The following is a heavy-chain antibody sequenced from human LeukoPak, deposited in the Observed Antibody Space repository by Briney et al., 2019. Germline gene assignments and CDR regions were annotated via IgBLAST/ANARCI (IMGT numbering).Heavy chain of an antibody. CDR3: AREEYDSSGYYAHFPDY. J-gene: IGHJ4*02. CDR1: GYTFTGYY. D-gene: IGHD3-22*01. V-gene: IGHV1-2*02. CDR2: INPNSGGT. Sequence: GASVKVSCKASGYTFTGYYMHWVRQAPGQGLEWMGWINPNSGGTNYAQKFQGRVTMTRDTSISTAYMELSRLRSDDTAVYYCAREEYDSSGYYAHFPDYCGQGTLVTVSS.